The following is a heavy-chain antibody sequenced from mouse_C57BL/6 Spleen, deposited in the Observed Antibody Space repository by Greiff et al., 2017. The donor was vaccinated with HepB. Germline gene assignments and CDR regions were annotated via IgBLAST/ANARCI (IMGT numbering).Heavy chain of an antibody. J-gene: IGHJ3*01. Sequence: QVQLQQSGPGLVAPSQILSITCTVSGFSLTSYGVHWVRQPPGKGLEWLVVIWSDGSTTYNSALKSRLSISKDNSKSQVFLKMNSLQTDDTAMYYCARDYGSSYSWFAYWGQGTLVTVSA. D-gene: IGHD1-1*01. CDR3: ARDYGSSYSWFAY. V-gene: IGHV2-6*03. CDR2: IWSDGST. CDR1: GFSLTSYG.